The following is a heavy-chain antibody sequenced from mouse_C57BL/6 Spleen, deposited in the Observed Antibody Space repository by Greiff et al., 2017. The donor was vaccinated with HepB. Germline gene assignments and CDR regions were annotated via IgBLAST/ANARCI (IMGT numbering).Heavy chain of an antibody. J-gene: IGHJ3*01. CDR3: ARERLRWFAY. CDR2: ISSGGSYT. CDR1: GFTFSSYG. V-gene: IGHV5-6*01. Sequence: EVKLQESGGDLVKPGGSLKLSCAASGFTFSSYGMSWVRQTPDKRLEWVATISSGGSYTYYPDSVKGRFTISRDNAKNTLYLQMSSLKSEDTAMYYCARERLRWFAYWGQGTLVTVSA. D-gene: IGHD2-4*01.